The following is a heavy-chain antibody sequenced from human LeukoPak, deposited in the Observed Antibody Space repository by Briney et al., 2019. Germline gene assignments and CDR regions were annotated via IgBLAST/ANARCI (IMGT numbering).Heavy chain of an antibody. Sequence: PSETLSLTCAVYGGSFSGYYWSWIRQPPGKGLEWIGEINHSGSTNYNPSLKSRVTISVDTSKNQFSLKLSSVTAADTAVYYCARLIVAVAGSRDYWGQGTLVTVSS. V-gene: IGHV4-34*01. CDR3: ARLIVAVAGSRDY. CDR2: INHSGST. D-gene: IGHD6-19*01. J-gene: IGHJ4*02. CDR1: GGSFSGYY.